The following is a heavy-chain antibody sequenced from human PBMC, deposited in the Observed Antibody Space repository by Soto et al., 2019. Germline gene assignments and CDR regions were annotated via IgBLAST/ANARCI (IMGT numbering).Heavy chain of an antibody. CDR2: ISYDGSNK. Sequence: PGGSLRLSSAASGFTFSSFGMHWVRQAPGKGLEWVAVISYDGSNKYYADSVKGRFTISRDNSKNTLYLQMNSLRAEDTAVYYCARGPRVGLLWFGELLPWFDPWGQGTLVTVSS. V-gene: IGHV3-30*03. CDR1: GFTFSSFG. J-gene: IGHJ5*02. CDR3: ARGPRVGLLWFGELLPWFDP. D-gene: IGHD3-10*01.